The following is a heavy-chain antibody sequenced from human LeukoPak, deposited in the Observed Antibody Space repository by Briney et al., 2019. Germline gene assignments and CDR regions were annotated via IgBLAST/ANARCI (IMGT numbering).Heavy chain of an antibody. CDR2: INPNSGGT. CDR3: ATGYCSGGSCYFVDY. Sequence: ASVKVSCKASGYTFTGYYMHWVRQAPGQGLGWMGWINPNSGGTNYAQKFQGRVTMTRDTSISTAYMELSRLRSDDTAVYYCATGYCSGGSCYFVDYWGQGTLVTVSS. J-gene: IGHJ4*02. D-gene: IGHD2-15*01. V-gene: IGHV1-2*02. CDR1: GYTFTGYY.